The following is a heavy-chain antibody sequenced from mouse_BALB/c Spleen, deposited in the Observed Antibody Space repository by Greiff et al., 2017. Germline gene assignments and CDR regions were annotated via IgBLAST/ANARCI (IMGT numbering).Heavy chain of an antibody. Sequence: EVQLQESGPGLVKPSQSLSLTCTVTGYSITSDYAWNWIRQFPGNKLEWMGYISYSGSTSYNPSLKSRISITRDTSKNQFFLQLNSVTTEDTATYYCARTGYGFDYWGQGTTLTVSS. V-gene: IGHV3-2*02. J-gene: IGHJ2*01. CDR1: GYSITSDYA. D-gene: IGHD3-2*02. CDR2: ISYSGST. CDR3: ARTGYGFDY.